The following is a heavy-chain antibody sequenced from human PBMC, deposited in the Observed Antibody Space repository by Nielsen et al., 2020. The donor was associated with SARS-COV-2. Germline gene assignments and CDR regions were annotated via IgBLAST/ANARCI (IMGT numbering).Heavy chain of an antibody. CDR3: AKEPWYY. V-gene: IGHV3-48*01. CDR1: GITFRSYS. CDR2: ISSTGSTI. D-gene: IGHD2-15*01. J-gene: IGHJ4*02. Sequence: GGSLRLSCVASGITFRSYSMNWVRQAPGRGLEWLSYISSTGSTIHYADSVKGRFTISRDNSKNTLYLQMNSLRAEDTAVYYCAKEPWYYWGQGTLVTVSS.